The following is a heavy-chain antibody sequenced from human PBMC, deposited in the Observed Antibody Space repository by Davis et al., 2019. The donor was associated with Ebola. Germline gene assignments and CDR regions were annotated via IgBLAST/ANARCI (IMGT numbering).Heavy chain of an antibody. CDR1: GGSISSYY. Sequence: MPSETLSLTCTVSGGSISSYYWSWIRQPPGKGLEWIGYIYYSGSTNYNPSLKSRVTISVDTSKNQFSLKLSSVTAADTAVYYCARGGMSYGDYVFEEGDWFDPWGQGTLVTVSS. CDR2: IYYSGST. CDR3: ARGGMSYGDYVFEEGDWFDP. J-gene: IGHJ5*02. D-gene: IGHD4-17*01. V-gene: IGHV4-59*13.